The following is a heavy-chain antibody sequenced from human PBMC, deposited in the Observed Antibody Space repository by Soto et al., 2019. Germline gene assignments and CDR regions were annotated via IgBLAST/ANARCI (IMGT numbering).Heavy chain of an antibody. J-gene: IGHJ5*02. D-gene: IGHD3-10*01. Sequence: LSLTCTVTGDFIMNVDYYWTWVRQSPGKGLEWIGYIYYSGNTYYNPSLKSRVAMSIDTSKNQFSLRLTSVTAADTAVYYCARDRSGNWFDPWGQGIQVTVSS. CDR1: GDFIMNVDYY. CDR3: ARDRSGNWFDP. CDR2: IYYSGNT. V-gene: IGHV4-30-4*08.